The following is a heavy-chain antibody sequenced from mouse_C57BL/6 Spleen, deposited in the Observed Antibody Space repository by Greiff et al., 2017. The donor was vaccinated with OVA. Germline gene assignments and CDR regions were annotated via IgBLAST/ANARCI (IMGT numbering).Heavy chain of an antibody. D-gene: IGHD3-2*02. CDR1: GYTFTSYW. V-gene: IGHV1-69*01. J-gene: IGHJ2*01. Sequence: VQLQQPGAELVMPGASVKLSCKASGYTFTSYWMHWVKQRPGQGLEWIGEIDPSDSYTNYNQKFKGKSTLTVDKSSSTAYMQLSSLTSEDSAVYYCARATAQALDYWGQGTTLTVSS. CDR2: IDPSDSYT. CDR3: ARATAQALDY.